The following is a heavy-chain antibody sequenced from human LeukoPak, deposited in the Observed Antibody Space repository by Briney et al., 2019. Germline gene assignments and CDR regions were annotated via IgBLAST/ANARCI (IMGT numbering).Heavy chain of an antibody. D-gene: IGHD3-22*01. CDR2: ISRSGGST. J-gene: IGHJ4*02. Sequence: PGGSLRLSCAASGFTFNNYAMTWVRQASGKALGRVSAISRSGGSTYYADSVKGRFTISKDNSKTTLYLQMNSLRAEDTAVYYCAKEGDYYDSIVPNYWGQGTLVTVSS. CDR3: AKEGDYYDSIVPNY. V-gene: IGHV3-23*01. CDR1: GFTFNNYA.